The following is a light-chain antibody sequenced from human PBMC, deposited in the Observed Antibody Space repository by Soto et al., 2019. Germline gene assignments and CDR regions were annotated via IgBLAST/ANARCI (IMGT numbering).Light chain of an antibody. CDR3: QQRGNRPPWT. Sequence: EIVLTPSPTTLSLSPGERATLSCRASQSVSSYLAWYQQKPGQAPRLLIYDASNRATGIPARFSGSGSGTDFTLTISSLEPEDVAVYYCQQRGNRPPWTFGQGTKVDIK. CDR1: QSVSSY. CDR2: DAS. V-gene: IGKV3-11*01. J-gene: IGKJ1*01.